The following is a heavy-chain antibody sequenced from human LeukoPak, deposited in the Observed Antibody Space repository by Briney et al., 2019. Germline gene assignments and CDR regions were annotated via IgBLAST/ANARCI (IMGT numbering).Heavy chain of an antibody. D-gene: IGHD2-2*01. Sequence: SETLSLTCTVSGGSISSYYWSWIRQPPEKGLEWIGYIYYSGSTNYNPSLKSRVPISVDTSKNQFSLKLSSVTAADTAVYYCASGNRYCSSTSCSSAGYYYMDVWGKGTTVTVSS. CDR3: ASGNRYCSSTSCSSAGYYYMDV. CDR1: GGSISSYY. CDR2: IYYSGST. J-gene: IGHJ6*03. V-gene: IGHV4-59*01.